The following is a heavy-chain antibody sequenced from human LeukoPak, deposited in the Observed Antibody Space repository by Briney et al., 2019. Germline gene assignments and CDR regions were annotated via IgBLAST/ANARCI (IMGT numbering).Heavy chain of an antibody. D-gene: IGHD3-9*01. V-gene: IGHV3-21*01. CDR2: ISSSSTYI. CDR3: ARGRYYDILTDDYISYYMDV. Sequence: GGSLRLSCAASGFTLSSYSMNWVRQAPGKGLEGVSFISSSSTYIYYADSLKGRFTISRDNTKNSLYLQMDSLRAEDTAVYYCARGRYYDILTDDYISYYMDVWGQGTTVTISS. CDR1: GFTLSSYS. J-gene: IGHJ6*03.